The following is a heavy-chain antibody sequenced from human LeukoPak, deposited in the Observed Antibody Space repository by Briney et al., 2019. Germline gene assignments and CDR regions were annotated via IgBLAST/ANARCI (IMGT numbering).Heavy chain of an antibody. CDR1: GGSFSGYY. J-gene: IGHJ5*02. CDR3: ARGPTFRGSSYDLGWFDP. D-gene: IGHD5-12*01. V-gene: IGHV4-34*01. Sequence: PSETLSLTCAVYGGSFSGYYWSWIRQPPGKGLEWIGEINHSGTTNYNPSLKSRVTISVDKTKNQFSLELSSVTAADTAVYYCARGPTFRGSSYDLGWFDPWGRGTLVTVSS. CDR2: INHSGTT.